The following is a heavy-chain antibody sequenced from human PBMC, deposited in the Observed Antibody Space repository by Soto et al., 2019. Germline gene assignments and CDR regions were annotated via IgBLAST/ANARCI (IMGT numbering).Heavy chain of an antibody. J-gene: IGHJ6*02. CDR1: GGSFSGYY. D-gene: IGHD6-6*01. CDR3: ARMAARYYYYYGMDV. V-gene: IGHV4-34*01. Sequence: PSETLSLTCAVYGGSFSGYYWSWIRQPPGKGLEWIGEINHSGSTNYNPSLKSRVTISVDTSKNQFSLRLSSVTAADTAVYYCARMAARYYYYYGMDVWAQGTTVTVSS. CDR2: INHSGST.